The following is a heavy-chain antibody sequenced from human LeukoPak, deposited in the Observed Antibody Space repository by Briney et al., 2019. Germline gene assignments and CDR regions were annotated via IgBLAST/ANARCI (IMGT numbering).Heavy chain of an antibody. J-gene: IGHJ5*02. D-gene: IGHD6-13*01. CDR3: ARWTLAAAGTGWFDP. CDR2: IYYSGST. CDR1: GGSISSYY. Sequence: SETLSLTCTVSGGSISSYYWSWIRQPPGKGLEWIGYIYYSGSTNYNPSLKSRVTISVDTSKNQFSQKLSSVTAADTAVYYCARWTLAAAGTGWFDPWGQGTLVTVSS. V-gene: IGHV4-59*01.